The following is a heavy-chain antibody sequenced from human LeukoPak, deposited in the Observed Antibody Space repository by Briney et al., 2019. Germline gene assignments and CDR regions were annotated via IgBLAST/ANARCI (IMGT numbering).Heavy chain of an antibody. CDR1: GGTFSSYA. V-gene: IGHV1-69*01. D-gene: IGHD2-21*02. CDR3: ARSKVVTAIFDAFDI. CDR2: IIPIFGTA. J-gene: IGHJ3*02. Sequence: GASVKVSCKASGGTFSSYAISWVRQAPGQGLEWMGGIIPIFGTANYAQKFQGRVTITADESTSTAYMELSSLRSEDTAVYYCARSKVVTAIFDAFDIWGQGTMVTVSS.